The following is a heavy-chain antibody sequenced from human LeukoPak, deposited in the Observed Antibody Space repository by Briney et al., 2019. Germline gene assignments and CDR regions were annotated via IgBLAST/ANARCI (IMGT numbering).Heavy chain of an antibody. Sequence: ASVKVSCKASGYTFSSYGISWVRQAPGQGLEWMGWISVYNGNIKYAQKVQGRVTMTTDTSTSTAYMALRSLRSDDTAVYYCARDQGVGVIELPRAYYSGMDVWGQGTTVTVSS. J-gene: IGHJ6*02. D-gene: IGHD3-10*01. V-gene: IGHV1-18*04. CDR3: ARDQGVGVIELPRAYYSGMDV. CDR2: ISVYNGNI. CDR1: GYTFSSYG.